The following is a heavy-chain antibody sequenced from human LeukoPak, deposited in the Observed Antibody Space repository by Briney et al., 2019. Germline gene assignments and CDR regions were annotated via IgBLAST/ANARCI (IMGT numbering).Heavy chain of an antibody. CDR3: AKYATVTTVYYFDY. V-gene: IGHV3-23*01. CDR2: ISGSGGST. Sequence: GGTLRLSCAASGFTFSSYGMSWVRQAPGKGLEWVSAISGSGGSTYYADSVKGRFTISRDNSKNTLYLQMNSLRAEDTAVYYFAKYATVTTVYYFDYWGQGTLVTVSS. CDR1: GFTFSSYG. D-gene: IGHD4-17*01. J-gene: IGHJ4*02.